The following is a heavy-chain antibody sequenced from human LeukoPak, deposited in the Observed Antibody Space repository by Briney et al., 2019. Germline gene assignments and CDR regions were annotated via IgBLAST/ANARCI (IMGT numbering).Heavy chain of an antibody. CDR1: SASVSSASY. CDR2: IYNGVNT. V-gene: IGHV4-61*01. J-gene: IGHJ5*02. Sequence: SETLSLTCTVSSASVSSASYWTWIRQPPGKGVELIAHIYNGVNTNYNPSLKSRVTISVDTSKNQFSLRLNSVTAADTAVYYCARSRAFNSGAFDPWGQGSLVTVSS. D-gene: IGHD1-26*01. CDR3: ARSRAFNSGAFDP.